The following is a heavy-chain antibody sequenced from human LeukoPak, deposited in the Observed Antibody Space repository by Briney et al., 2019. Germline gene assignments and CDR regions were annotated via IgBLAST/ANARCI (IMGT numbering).Heavy chain of an antibody. CDR1: GFTFNISA. J-gene: IGHJ4*02. CDR3: ARGQGHGDIDY. Sequence: PGGSLRLSCAASGFTFNISAMTWVRQAPGKGLEWVSTIYDSGVNTYYADSAKGRFTISRDNAKNSLYLQMNSLRAEDTAVYYCARGQGHGDIDYWGQGTLVTVSS. D-gene: IGHD4-17*01. CDR2: IYDSGVNT. V-gene: IGHV3-23*01.